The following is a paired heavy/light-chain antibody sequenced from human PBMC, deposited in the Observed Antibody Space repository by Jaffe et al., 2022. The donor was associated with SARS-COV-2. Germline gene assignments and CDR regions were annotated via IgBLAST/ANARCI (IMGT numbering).Heavy chain of an antibody. CDR2: ISSSSSYI. D-gene: IGHD3-10*01. CDR3: ARGGNVLLWFGEFTDYYYYYGMDV. CDR1: GFTFSSYS. V-gene: IGHV3-21*01. Sequence: EVQLVESGGGLVKPGGSLRLSCAASGFTFSSYSMNWVRQAPGKGLEWVSSISSSSSYIYYADSVKGRFTISRDNAKNSLYLQMNSLRAEDTAVYYCARGGNVLLWFGEFTDYYYYYGMDVWGQGTTVTVSS. J-gene: IGHJ6*02.
Light chain of an antibody. Sequence: DIVMTQSPDSLAVSLGERATINCKSSQSVLYSSNNKNYLAWYQQKPGQPPKLLIYWASTRESGVPDRFSGSGSGTDFTLTISSLQAEDVAVYYCQQYYSNPYTFGQGTKLEIK. CDR1: QSVLYSSNNKNY. J-gene: IGKJ2*01. CDR3: QQYYSNPYT. V-gene: IGKV4-1*01. CDR2: WAS.